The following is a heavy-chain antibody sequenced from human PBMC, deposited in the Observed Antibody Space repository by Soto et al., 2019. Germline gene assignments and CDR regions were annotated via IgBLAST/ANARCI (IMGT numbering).Heavy chain of an antibody. CDR3: ASAGWELPFYWYGMDV. Sequence: PSETLSLTCAVSGYSISSGYYLVWIRHPPGKGLEWIGSIYHSGSTYYNPSLKSRVTISVDTSKNQFSLKLSSVTAADTAVYYCASAGWELPFYWYGMDVWGQGTTVTVSS. CDR2: IYHSGST. V-gene: IGHV4-38-2*01. CDR1: GYSISSGYY. J-gene: IGHJ6*02. D-gene: IGHD1-26*01.